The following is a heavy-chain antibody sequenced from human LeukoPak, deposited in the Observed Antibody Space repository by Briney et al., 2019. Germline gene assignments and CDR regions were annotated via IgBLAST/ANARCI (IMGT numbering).Heavy chain of an antibody. CDR3: ARYPGGSYYFDY. CDR2: IYHSGST. V-gene: IGHV4-38-2*01. J-gene: IGHJ4*02. D-gene: IGHD2-15*01. Sequence: KPSETLSLTCAVSGYSISSGYYWGWIRQRPGKGLEWIGSIYHSGSTYYNPSLKSRVTISVDTSKNQFSLKLSSVTAADTAAYYCARYPGGSYYFDYWGQGTLVTVSS. CDR1: GYSISSGYY.